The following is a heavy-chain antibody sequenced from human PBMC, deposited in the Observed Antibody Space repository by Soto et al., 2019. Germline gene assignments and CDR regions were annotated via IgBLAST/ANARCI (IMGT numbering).Heavy chain of an antibody. CDR1: GGSISSGGYY. J-gene: IGHJ5*02. Sequence: QVQLQESGPGLVKPSQTLSLTCTVSGGSISSGGYYWSWIRQHPGKGLEWIGYIYYSGSTYYNPSLKSRVTLSVDTSKNQFSLKLSAVSAADTAVYYCARDREAAAGYNWFDPWGQGTLVTVSS. CDR2: IYYSGST. V-gene: IGHV4-31*03. D-gene: IGHD6-13*01. CDR3: ARDREAAAGYNWFDP.